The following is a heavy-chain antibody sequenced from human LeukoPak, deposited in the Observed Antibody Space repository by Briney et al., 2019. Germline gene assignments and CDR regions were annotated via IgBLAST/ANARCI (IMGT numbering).Heavy chain of an antibody. CDR2: IIPILGIA. CDR3: ARPTNWGYAFDI. J-gene: IGHJ3*02. Sequence: SVKVSCKASGGTFSSYTISWVRQAPGQGLEWMGRIIPILGIANYAQKFQGRVTITADKSTRTAYMELSSLRSEDTAVYYCARPTNWGYAFDIWGQGTMVTVSS. CDR1: GGTFSSYT. D-gene: IGHD7-27*01. V-gene: IGHV1-69*02.